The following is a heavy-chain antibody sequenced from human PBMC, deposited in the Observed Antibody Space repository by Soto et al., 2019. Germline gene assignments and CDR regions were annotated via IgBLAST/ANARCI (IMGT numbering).Heavy chain of an antibody. CDR2: IYYSGST. CDR3: ARRLVPRSRFGP. D-gene: IGHD3-16*01. J-gene: IGHJ5*02. CDR1: GGSITSGDYY. V-gene: IGHV4-30-4*01. Sequence: QVQLQESGPGLVRPSQTLSLTCTVSGGSITSGDYYWTWIRQPPGKGLEWIGYIYYSGSTYYNPSLKSRVSISVDTSKNQVSLKLSSVPAADTAVYYCARRLVPRSRFGPGGQGTLVTVSS.